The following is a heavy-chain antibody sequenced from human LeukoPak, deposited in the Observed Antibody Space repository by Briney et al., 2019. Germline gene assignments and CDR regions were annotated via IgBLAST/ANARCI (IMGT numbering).Heavy chain of an antibody. J-gene: IGHJ6*02. CDR2: ISAYNGNR. D-gene: IGHD2-2*02. CDR1: GFTFTTYY. Sequence: GASVKVSRKASGFTFTTYYISWVRQAPGQGLEWMGWISAYNGNRHYAQKFQGRVTLTRDTSTSTAYMELRSLRSDDTAVYYCARGYCSSTSCYNYYYYGMDVWGQGTTVTVSS. V-gene: IGHV1-18*01. CDR3: ARGYCSSTSCYNYYYYGMDV.